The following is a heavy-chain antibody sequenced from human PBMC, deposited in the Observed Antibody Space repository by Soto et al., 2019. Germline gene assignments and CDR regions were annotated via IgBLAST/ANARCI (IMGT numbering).Heavy chain of an antibody. CDR3: ARDSPIRGFDY. CDR2: ISSSSGVI. J-gene: IGHJ4*02. Sequence: GGSLRLSCAASGFTFSSYSMNWVRQAPGKGLEWVSYISSSSGVIFYADSLQGRFTISRDNAKNSLYLQMNSLRAEDTAVYYCARDSPIRGFDYWGQGTLVTVSS. CDR1: GFTFSSYS. V-gene: IGHV3-48*01. D-gene: IGHD5-12*01.